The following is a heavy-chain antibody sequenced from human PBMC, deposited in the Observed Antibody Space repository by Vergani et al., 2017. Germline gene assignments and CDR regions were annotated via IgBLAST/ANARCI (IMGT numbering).Heavy chain of an antibody. Sequence: QVQLVESGGGVVQPGRSLRLSCAASGFTFNQYGMPWVRQAPGKGLEWVAVTWYDGNNKQYADSVKGRFTISRDNSKSTMYLQMNSLRAEDTGVYYCARDLRLLYNRFDPWGQGTLVTVSS. CDR2: TWYDGNNK. CDR3: ARDLRLLYNRFDP. D-gene: IGHD1-14*01. V-gene: IGHV3-33*01. J-gene: IGHJ5*02. CDR1: GFTFNQYG.